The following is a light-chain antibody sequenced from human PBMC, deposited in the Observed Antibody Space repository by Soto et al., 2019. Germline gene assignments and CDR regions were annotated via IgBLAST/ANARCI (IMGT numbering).Light chain of an antibody. V-gene: IGLV2-14*01. CDR1: RSEIGDYNY. CDR3: ASHRSDTVTLV. CDR2: EVS. Sequence: QSALTQPASVSGSPGQSITISCTGARSEIGDYNYVSWYQKHPGKAPKLILYEVSRRPSGVSDRFSGSKSGYTASLTISGLLAEDEADYYCASHRSDTVTLVFGTGTKLTVL. J-gene: IGLJ1*01.